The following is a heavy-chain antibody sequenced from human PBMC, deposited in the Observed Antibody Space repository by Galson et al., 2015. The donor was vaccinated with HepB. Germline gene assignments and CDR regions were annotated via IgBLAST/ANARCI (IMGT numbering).Heavy chain of an antibody. Sequence: SLRLSCAASGFNFSSDWMNWVRQAPGKGLEWVANITEDGIVKHYVDSVKGRFIISRGNAKNSVFLQMNSLRAEDTAVYFCATGWLFSSWGEGTLVTVSS. J-gene: IGHJ5*02. CDR2: ITEDGIVK. CDR3: ATGWLFSS. D-gene: IGHD6-19*01. CDR1: GFNFSSDW. V-gene: IGHV3-7*03.